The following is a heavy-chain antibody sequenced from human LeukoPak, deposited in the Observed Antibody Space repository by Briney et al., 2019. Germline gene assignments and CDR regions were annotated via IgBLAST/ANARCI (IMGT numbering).Heavy chain of an antibody. J-gene: IGHJ6*03. Sequence: SETLSLTCAVYGGSFSGYYWSWIRQPPGTVLEWIGEINHSGSTNYNPSLKSRFTISVDTSKNTFSLKLSSVTAADTAVYYCARALKGVRRRIGGTTTFEDYYYMDVWGKGTTVTISS. CDR3: ARALKGVRRRIGGTTTFEDYYYMDV. V-gene: IGHV4-34*01. D-gene: IGHD1-26*01. CDR1: GGSFSGYY. CDR2: INHSGST.